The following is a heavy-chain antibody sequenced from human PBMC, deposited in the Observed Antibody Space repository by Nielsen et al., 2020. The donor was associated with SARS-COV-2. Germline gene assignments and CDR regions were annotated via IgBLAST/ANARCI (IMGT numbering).Heavy chain of an antibody. Sequence: SVKVSCIFSLNTLSVVSMHLVRQAPGKGLDWMVGFDPEDGGITYAQKFQGRVTMTEDSSTDTAYMELSSLRSEDTAVYYCASLPYDNSGLDFDSWGQGTLVAVSS. CDR1: LNTLSVVS. CDR2: FDPEDGGI. V-gene: IGHV1-24*01. J-gene: IGHJ4*02. D-gene: IGHD3-22*01. CDR3: ASLPYDNSGLDFDS.